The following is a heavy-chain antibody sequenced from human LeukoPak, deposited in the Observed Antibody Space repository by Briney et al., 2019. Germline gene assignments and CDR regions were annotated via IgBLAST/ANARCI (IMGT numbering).Heavy chain of an antibody. Sequence: PSETLSLTCTVSGGSISSYYWSWIRQPPGKGLEWIGYIYYSGSTNYNPSLKSRVTISVDTSKNQFSLKLCSVTAADTAVYYCARGGGSYWSYFDYWGQGTLVTVSS. V-gene: IGHV4-59*01. CDR1: GGSISSYY. CDR2: IYYSGST. D-gene: IGHD1-26*01. J-gene: IGHJ4*02. CDR3: ARGGGSYWSYFDY.